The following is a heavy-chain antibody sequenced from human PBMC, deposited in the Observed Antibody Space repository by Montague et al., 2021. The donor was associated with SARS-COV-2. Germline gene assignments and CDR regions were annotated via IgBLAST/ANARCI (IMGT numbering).Heavy chain of an antibody. CDR1: GYIFICHW. J-gene: IGHJ4*02. V-gene: IGHV5-10-1*01. CDR3: ARRGRPYSGYTTGYFDY. Sequence: QSGAEVKKPGESLRISCKVSGYIFICHWITWVRQMPGKGLEWMGRIDPSDSYTNYSPSFQGHVSISVDKSISTAYLQWSSLKASDTAMYYCARRGRPYSGYTTGYFDYWGQGTLVTVSS. CDR2: IDPSDSYT. D-gene: IGHD5-12*01.